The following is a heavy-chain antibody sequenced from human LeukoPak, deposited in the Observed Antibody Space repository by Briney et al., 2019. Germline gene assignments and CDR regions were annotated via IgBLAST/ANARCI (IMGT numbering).Heavy chain of an antibody. D-gene: IGHD6-13*01. V-gene: IGHV4-4*07. CDR3: ARVSTIAAAGIDY. J-gene: IGHJ4*02. CDR2: IYTSGST. CDR1: GGSISSYY. Sequence: SETLSLTCTVSGGSISSYYGSWIRQPAGKGLEWIGRIYTSGSTNYNPSLKSRVTMSVDTSKNQFSLKLSSVTAADTAVYYCARVSTIAAAGIDYWGQGTLVTVSS.